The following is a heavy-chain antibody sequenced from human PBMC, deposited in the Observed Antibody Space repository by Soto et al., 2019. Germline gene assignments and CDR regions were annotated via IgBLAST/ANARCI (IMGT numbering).Heavy chain of an antibody. CDR2: INPSGGST. CDR1: GYTFTSYY. D-gene: IGHD1-1*01. Sequence: ASVKVSCKASGYTFTSYYMHWVRQAPGQGLEWVGIINPSGGSTSYAQKFQGRVTMTRDTSTSTVYMELSSLRSEDTAVYYCARDYNPYYYYYYGMDVWGQGTTVTVS. V-gene: IGHV1-46*01. CDR3: ARDYNPYYYYYYGMDV. J-gene: IGHJ6*02.